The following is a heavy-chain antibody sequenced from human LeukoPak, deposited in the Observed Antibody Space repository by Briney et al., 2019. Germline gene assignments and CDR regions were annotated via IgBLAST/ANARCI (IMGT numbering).Heavy chain of an antibody. CDR3: ARYSGYDSQNDY. D-gene: IGHD5-12*01. Sequence: GASLKVSCKACGYTFTCYGISWVRQAPGQGLEWMGGIIPIFGTANYAQKFQGRVTITADESTSTAYMELSSLRSEDTAVYYCARYSGYDSQNDYWGQGTLVTVSS. CDR1: GYTFTCYG. J-gene: IGHJ4*02. V-gene: IGHV1-69*13. CDR2: IIPIFGTA.